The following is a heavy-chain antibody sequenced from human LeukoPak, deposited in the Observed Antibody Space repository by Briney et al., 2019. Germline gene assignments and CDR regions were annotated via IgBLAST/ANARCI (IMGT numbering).Heavy chain of an antibody. J-gene: IGHJ4*02. Sequence: GGSLRLSCAASGFTVSSNYMSWVRQAPGKGLEWVSVIYSGGSTYYADSVKGRFTISRDNSKNTLYLQMNSLRAEDTAVYYCAKGHSSSWYYFDYWGQGTLVTVSS. CDR2: IYSGGST. CDR1: GFTVSSNY. CDR3: AKGHSSSWYYFDY. V-gene: IGHV3-53*01. D-gene: IGHD6-13*01.